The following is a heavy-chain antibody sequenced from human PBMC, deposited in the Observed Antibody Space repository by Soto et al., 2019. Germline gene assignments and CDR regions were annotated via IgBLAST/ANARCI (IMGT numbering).Heavy chain of an antibody. CDR3: AQTLGLAVAGPGRFDL. Sequence: QVQLVQSGAEVKKYGSSVKVSCKASGGTFSRYAISWVRQAPGQWLEWMGWIIPMFGTANYAQNFPGRVTIPADASTSTAYMELSSLRSDDTAVYYCAQTLGLAVAGPGRFDLWGRGTLVTVSS. CDR2: IIPMFGTA. CDR1: GGTFSRYA. V-gene: IGHV1-69*12. J-gene: IGHJ2*01. D-gene: IGHD6-19*01.